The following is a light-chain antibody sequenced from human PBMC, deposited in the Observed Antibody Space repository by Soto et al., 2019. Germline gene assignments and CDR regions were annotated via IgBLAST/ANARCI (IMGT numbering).Light chain of an antibody. V-gene: IGKV3-20*01. CDR1: QSVGRDY. CDR3: HQYATAPIT. Sequence: EIVLTQSPDTLSLSPGERATRSCRASQSVGRDYLAWFQQKPGQAPRLLVYNPSNRATGIPDRFSGSGSGTEFTLTISRLEPEDFAMYYCHQYATAPITFGQGTGLEIK. CDR2: NPS. J-gene: IGKJ5*01.